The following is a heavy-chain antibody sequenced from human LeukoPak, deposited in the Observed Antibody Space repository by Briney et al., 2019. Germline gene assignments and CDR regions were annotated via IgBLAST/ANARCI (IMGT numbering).Heavy chain of an antibody. D-gene: IGHD5-18*01. CDR1: GFTFSNYE. Sequence: GGSLRLSCAASGFTFSNYEMNWVRQAPGKGLEWVSYISGSGSTIYYADSVKGRFTISRDNAKYSLYLQMNSLRAEDTAVYYCARVRSGYSHENYFDYWGQGTLVTVSS. V-gene: IGHV3-48*03. CDR2: ISGSGSTI. J-gene: IGHJ4*02. CDR3: ARVRSGYSHENYFDY.